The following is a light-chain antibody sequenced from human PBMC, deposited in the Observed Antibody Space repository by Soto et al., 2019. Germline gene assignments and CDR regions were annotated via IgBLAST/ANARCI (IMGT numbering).Light chain of an antibody. CDR2: YYSDSDK. CDR3: GTWDSSLSAYV. CDR1: SDINVGSCN. J-gene: IGLJ1*01. V-gene: IGLV5-37*01. Sequence: QLVLTQPPSSSASPGESARLTCALPSDINVGSCNIYWYQQKPGSPPRYLLYYYSDSDKGQGSGVPSRFSGSKDASANTGILLISGLQSEDEADYYCGTWDSSLSAYVFGTGTKVTVL.